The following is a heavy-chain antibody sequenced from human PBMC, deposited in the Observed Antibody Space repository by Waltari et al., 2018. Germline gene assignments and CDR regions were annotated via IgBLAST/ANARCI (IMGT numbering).Heavy chain of an antibody. CDR1: GFNFTSFG. CDR3: AKQALSAFIDY. Sequence: QVLLVESGGAVVQPGRSLSLSCTASGFNFTSFGMHWVRQAPGKGLEWLSVTSYNGKNTFYAASVKGRFTISRDNSKNTLYLQLNNLKIEDTAIYYCAKQALSAFIDYWGQGTLVTVSS. D-gene: IGHD2-15*01. CDR2: TSYNGKNT. V-gene: IGHV3-30*18. J-gene: IGHJ4*02.